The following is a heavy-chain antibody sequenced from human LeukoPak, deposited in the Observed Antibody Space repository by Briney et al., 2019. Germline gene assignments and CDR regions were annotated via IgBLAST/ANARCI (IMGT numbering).Heavy chain of an antibody. CDR1: GFCFSNYS. Sequence: PAGSLRLSWAAAGFCFSNYSMSWGRHPAGGVVLWVSRINSEGTSTSFADSVKGRFTVSRDNAKNTLYLQMNSLRPEDTAVYSCVRSYRDLTVYYNHFDYWGQGNLVTVSS. V-gene: IGHV3-74*01. D-gene: IGHD3-9*01. CDR2: INSEGTST. J-gene: IGHJ4*02. CDR3: VRSYRDLTVYYNHFDY.